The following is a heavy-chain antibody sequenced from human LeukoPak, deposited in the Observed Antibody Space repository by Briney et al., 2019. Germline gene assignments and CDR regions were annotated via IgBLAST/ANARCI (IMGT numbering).Heavy chain of an antibody. Sequence: PGGSLRLSCVASGFTVSSSYMSWVRQAPGKGLGWVSLIYSGGNTYYADSLEGRFTISRDNSKNTLYLQMNSLRAEDTAVYYCAKESGYDFWSGYYNWGQGTLVTVSS. J-gene: IGHJ4*02. CDR1: GFTVSSSY. CDR3: AKESGYDFWSGYYN. V-gene: IGHV3-53*01. D-gene: IGHD3-3*01. CDR2: IYSGGNT.